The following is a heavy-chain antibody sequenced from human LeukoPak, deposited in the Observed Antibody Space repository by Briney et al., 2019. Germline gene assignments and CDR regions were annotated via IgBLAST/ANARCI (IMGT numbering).Heavy chain of an antibody. V-gene: IGHV3-74*03. J-gene: IGHJ2*01. CDR2: INSDGSST. D-gene: IGHD3-9*01. CDR1: GFAFSSDW. CDR3: ASRWLYFDL. Sequence: GGSLRLSCAASGFAFSSDWMHWVRQAPGKGLVWVSRINSDGSSTTYADSVKGRFTISRDNAKNTLYLQMNSLRAEDTALYYCASRWLYFDLWGRGTLVTLCS.